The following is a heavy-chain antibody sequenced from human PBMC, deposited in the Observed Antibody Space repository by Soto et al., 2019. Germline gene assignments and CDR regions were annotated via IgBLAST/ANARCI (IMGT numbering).Heavy chain of an antibody. CDR1: GGSISSYY. D-gene: IGHD2-15*01. CDR2: IYYSGST. Sequence: SETLSLTCTVSGGSISSYYWSWIRQPPGKGLEWIGYIYYSGSTNYNPSLKSRVTISVDTSKNQFSLKLSYVTAADTAVYYCARGDCSGGTCLAFDIWGQGKMVTVSS. V-gene: IGHV4-59*01. J-gene: IGHJ3*02. CDR3: ARGDCSGGTCLAFDI.